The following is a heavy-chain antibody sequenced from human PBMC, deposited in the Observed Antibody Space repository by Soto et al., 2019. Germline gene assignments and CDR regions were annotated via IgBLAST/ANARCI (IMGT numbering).Heavy chain of an antibody. V-gene: IGHV1-46*01. CDR2: IKPHGGST. CDR1: RDTFTSYY. D-gene: IGHD1-26*01. CDR3: ARSSGGNFGIIIEGTNWFAP. J-gene: IGHJ5*02. Sequence: QLVQSGGEVKQPGASVKVSCKAPRDTFTSYYINWVRQAPGQGLEWMGVIKPHGGSTAYAQKFKGRVTWTRDTSTSTVYMEVSSLASADTAMYYCARSSGGNFGIIIEGTNWFAPWGQGTLVTVSS.